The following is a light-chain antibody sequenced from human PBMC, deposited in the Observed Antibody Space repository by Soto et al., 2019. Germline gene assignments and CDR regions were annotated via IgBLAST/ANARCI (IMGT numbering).Light chain of an antibody. CDR1: TSDVGGYNF. Sequence: QSALTQPASVSVSPGQSITLSCTLATSDVGGYNFVSWYQQHPGKVPKLIIYDVTNRPSGVSNRFSGSKSGNTASLTISGLQVEDEADYYCFSYTSSRTYVFGTGTKLTVL. V-gene: IGLV2-14*03. CDR3: FSYTSSRTYV. J-gene: IGLJ1*01. CDR2: DVT.